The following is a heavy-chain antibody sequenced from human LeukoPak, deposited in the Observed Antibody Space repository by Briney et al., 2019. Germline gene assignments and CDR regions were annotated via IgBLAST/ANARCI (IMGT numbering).Heavy chain of an antibody. CDR2: ISSSSSYT. V-gene: IGHV3-11*06. CDR3: ASKAGFFDY. J-gene: IGHJ4*02. D-gene: IGHD6-13*01. CDR1: GFTFSDYY. Sequence: GGSLRLSCAASGFTFSDYYMSWIRQAPGKGLEWVSYISSSSSYTNYADSVKGRFTISRDNAKNSLYLQMNSLRAEDTAVYYCASKAGFFDYWGQGTRVTVSS.